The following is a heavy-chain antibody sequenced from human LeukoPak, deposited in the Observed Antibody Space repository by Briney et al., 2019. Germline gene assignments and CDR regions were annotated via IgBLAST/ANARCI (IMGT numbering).Heavy chain of an antibody. J-gene: IGHJ4*02. D-gene: IGHD3-10*01. CDR2: INPNGGST. CDR3: ARASNYGSGNYHLDY. CDR1: GYSFTTYY. V-gene: IGHV1-46*01. Sequence: ASVKVSCKASGYSFTTYYMHWVRQAPGQGLEWMGIINPNGGSTSYAQNRVTMTRDTSTSTYYMELSSLKSEDTAVYYCARASNYGSGNYHLDYWGQGTLVTVSS.